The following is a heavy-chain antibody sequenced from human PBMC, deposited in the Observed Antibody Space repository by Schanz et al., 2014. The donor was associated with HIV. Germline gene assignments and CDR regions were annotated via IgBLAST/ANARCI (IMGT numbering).Heavy chain of an antibody. D-gene: IGHD3-22*01. CDR3: AKPEYDSSGNSQTHFDY. J-gene: IGHJ4*02. Sequence: EVQLLESGGGLVQPGKSLRLSCAASGFTFYTYAMTWVRQAPGKGLEWVSTISDSGDGTYYADSMKGRVTISRDNSKNTLYLQMTTLRIDDTAVYYCAKPEYDSSGNSQTHFDYWGQGTLVSVSS. CDR1: GFTFYTYA. V-gene: IGHV3-23*01. CDR2: ISDSGDGT.